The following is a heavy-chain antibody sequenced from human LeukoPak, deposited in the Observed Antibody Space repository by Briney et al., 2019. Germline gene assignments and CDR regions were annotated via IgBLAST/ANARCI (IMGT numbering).Heavy chain of an antibody. CDR3: ARSESTMTTWSMDY. Sequence: GGSLRLSCAASGFTFTRYRMTWVRQAPGKGLEWVANIKQDGSERYYVDSVDGRFTISRDNAKNSLFLQMNSLRDDDTAVYYCARSESTMTTWSMDYWGQGALVKVSS. CDR2: IKQDGSER. D-gene: IGHD4-17*01. J-gene: IGHJ4*02. V-gene: IGHV3-7*01. CDR1: GFTFTRYR.